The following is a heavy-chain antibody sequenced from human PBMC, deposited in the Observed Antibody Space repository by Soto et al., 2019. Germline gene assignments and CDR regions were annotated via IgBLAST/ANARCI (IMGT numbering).Heavy chain of an antibody. CDR1: GGSISSNY. V-gene: IGHV4-59*01. CDR3: ARYRREAVAGYTLDN. Sequence: PSETLSLTCTVSGGSISSNYWTWIRQPPGKGLEWIGYVYNSGSSNYNPSLKSRVTISEDTSKSQFSLKVNSMTAADTAVYYCARYRREAVAGYTLDNWGQGILVTVSS. CDR2: VYNSGSS. J-gene: IGHJ4*02. D-gene: IGHD6-13*01.